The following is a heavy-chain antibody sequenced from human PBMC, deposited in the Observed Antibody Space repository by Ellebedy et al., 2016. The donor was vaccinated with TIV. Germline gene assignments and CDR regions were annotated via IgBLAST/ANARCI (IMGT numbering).Heavy chain of an antibody. V-gene: IGHV1-18*01. Sequence: AASVKVSCKASGYTFTAYAIAWVRQAPGQGPEWMGRISGNNGNPNYAQKLQGRVTMTTDTSTSTAYMELRSLRSDDSAVYYCARDGRVPGNWFDPWGQGTLVTVSS. CDR3: ARDGRVPGNWFDP. J-gene: IGHJ5*02. D-gene: IGHD6-19*01. CDR1: GYTFTAYA. CDR2: ISGNNGNP.